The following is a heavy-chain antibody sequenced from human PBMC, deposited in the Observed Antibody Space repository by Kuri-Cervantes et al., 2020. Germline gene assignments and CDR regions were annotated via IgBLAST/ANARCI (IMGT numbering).Heavy chain of an antibody. CDR3: ARDSGIFLAPLDYFDY. V-gene: IGHV3-7*01. J-gene: IGHJ4*02. D-gene: IGHD2-15*01. CDR2: IRQDGSEK. CDR1: GFTFSSYW. Sequence: GGSLRLSCAASGFTFSSYWMSWVRQAPGKGLEWVANIRQDGSEKYYVDSVKGRFTISRDNAKNTLYLQINRLRPEDTAIYYCARDSGIFLAPLDYFDYWGQGTLVTVSS.